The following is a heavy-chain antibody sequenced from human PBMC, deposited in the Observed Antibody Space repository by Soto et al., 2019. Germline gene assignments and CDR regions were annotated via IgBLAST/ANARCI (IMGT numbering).Heavy chain of an antibody. D-gene: IGHD3-22*01. V-gene: IGHV4-30-2*01. Sequence: QLQLQESGSGLVKPSQTLSLTCAVSGGSISSGGYSWSWIRQPPGKGLERIGYIYHSGSTYYNPSLKSRVTISVDRSKNQFSLKLSSVTAADTAVYYCARAVVNLKYYFDYWGQGTLVTVSS. CDR3: ARAVVNLKYYFDY. CDR2: IYHSGST. J-gene: IGHJ4*02. CDR1: GGSISSGGYS.